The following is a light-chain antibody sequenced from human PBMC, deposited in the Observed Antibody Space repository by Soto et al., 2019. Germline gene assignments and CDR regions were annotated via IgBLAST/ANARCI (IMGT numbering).Light chain of an antibody. CDR2: DAS. Sequence: EIVLTQSPATLSLSPGERATLSCRASQSVSSYLAWYQQKPGQAPRLLIYDASNRATGIPARFSASGSGTDFTLIISSLEPEDFAVYYCQQLSNWPPYTFGQGTKLEIK. V-gene: IGKV3-11*01. CDR3: QQLSNWPPYT. J-gene: IGKJ2*01. CDR1: QSVSSY.